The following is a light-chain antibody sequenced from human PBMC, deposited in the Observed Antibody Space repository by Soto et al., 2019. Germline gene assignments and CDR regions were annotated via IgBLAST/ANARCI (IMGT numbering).Light chain of an antibody. CDR2: AAT. CDR1: QGIGND. Sequence: AIKMAQSPSSLSASVGDRVTITCRASQGIGNDVGWYQQKPGKAPKLLLYAATTLQSGVPSRFSGTRSGTDFTLTISSLQPEDFATYYCLQDHNYPLTFGGGNKVEIK. J-gene: IGKJ4*01. V-gene: IGKV1-6*02. CDR3: LQDHNYPLT.